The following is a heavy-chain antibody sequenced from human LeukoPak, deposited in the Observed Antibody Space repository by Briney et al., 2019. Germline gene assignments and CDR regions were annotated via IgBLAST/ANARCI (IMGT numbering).Heavy chain of an antibody. CDR1: GYTFTSYG. J-gene: IGHJ4*02. Sequence: ASVKVSCKASGYTFTSYGISWVRQAPGQGLEWMGWISAYNGNTHYAQKLQGRVTMTTDTSTGTAYMELRSLRSDDTAVYYCARDPLPSGVVVPAAIDYWGQGTLVTVSS. CDR2: ISAYNGNT. CDR3: ARDPLPSGVVVPAAIDY. V-gene: IGHV1-18*01. D-gene: IGHD2-2*01.